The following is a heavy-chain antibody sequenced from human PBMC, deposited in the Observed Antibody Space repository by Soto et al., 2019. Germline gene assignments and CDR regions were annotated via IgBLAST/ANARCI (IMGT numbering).Heavy chain of an antibody. CDR1: GGSISSYY. D-gene: IGHD3-22*01. V-gene: IGHV4-59*01. CDR2: IYYSGST. J-gene: IGHJ3*02. CDR3: ARDYYDSSGYSRHDAFDI. Sequence: LSLTCTVSGGSISSYYWSWIRQPPGKGLEWIGYIYYSGSTNYNPSLKSRVTISVDTSKNQFSLKLSSVTAADTAVYYCARDYYDSSGYSRHDAFDIWGPG.